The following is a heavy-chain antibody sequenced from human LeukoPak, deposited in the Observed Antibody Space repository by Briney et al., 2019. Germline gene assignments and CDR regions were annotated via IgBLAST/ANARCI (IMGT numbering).Heavy chain of an antibody. J-gene: IGHJ3*01. V-gene: IGHV3-74*01. CDR1: GFTFRNYL. CDR2: INQDESRA. Sequence: GGSLRLSCAVSGFTFRNYLMHWVRQPPGQGLVWVSRINQDESRAYVDSVKGRFTVSRDNAKNMLYLQLNGLRAEDTAVYFCGRGGDGIDVWGQGTTVIVSS. D-gene: IGHD5-24*01. CDR3: GRGGDGIDV.